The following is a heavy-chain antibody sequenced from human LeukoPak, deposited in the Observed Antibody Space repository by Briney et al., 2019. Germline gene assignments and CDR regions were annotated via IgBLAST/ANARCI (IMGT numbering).Heavy chain of an antibody. J-gene: IGHJ4*02. Sequence: GGSLRLSCAASGFTFSDHYMSWIRQAPGTGLEWVSYISTSSSHTDYADSVKGRFTISRDDAKDSLFLQMKSLRAEDTALYYCARLGDGYTMFDYWGQGTLVTVSS. CDR2: ISTSSSHT. D-gene: IGHD5-24*01. V-gene: IGHV3-11*03. CDR3: ARLGDGYTMFDY. CDR1: GFTFSDHY.